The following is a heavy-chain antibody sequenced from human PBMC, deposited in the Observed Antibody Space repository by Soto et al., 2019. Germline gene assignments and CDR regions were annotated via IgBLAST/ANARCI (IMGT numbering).Heavy chain of an antibody. CDR3: ARASRAAMVTSAWFDP. V-gene: IGHV6-1*01. J-gene: IGHJ5*02. D-gene: IGHD5-18*01. Sequence: SQPVSRTCAISGASVSSNRAACNCIRQSPSRGLEWLGRTYYRSKWYNDYAVSVKSRITINPDTSKNQFSLQLNSVTPEDTAVYYCARASRAAMVTSAWFDPWRHGTLVTAPQ. CDR1: GASVSSNRAA. CDR2: TYYRSKWYN.